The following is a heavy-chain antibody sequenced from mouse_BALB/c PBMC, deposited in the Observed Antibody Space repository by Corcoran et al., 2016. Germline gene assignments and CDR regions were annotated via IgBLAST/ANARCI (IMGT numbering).Heavy chain of an antibody. CDR1: GFNIKDYY. CDR3: ARDGAWFAY. V-gene: IGHV14-1*02. J-gene: IGHJ3*01. CDR2: IDPENGNT. D-gene: IGHD1-2*01. Sequence: EVQLQQSGAELVRPGALVKLSCKASGFNIKDYYMHWVKQRPEQGLEWIGWIDPENGNTIYDPKFQGKASITADTSSNTAYLQLSSLTSEDTAVYYGARDGAWFAYWGQGTLVTVSA.